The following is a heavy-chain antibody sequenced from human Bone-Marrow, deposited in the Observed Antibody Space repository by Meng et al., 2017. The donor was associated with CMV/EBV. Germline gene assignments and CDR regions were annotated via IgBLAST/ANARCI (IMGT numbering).Heavy chain of an antibody. J-gene: IGHJ4*02. CDR3: ARDLGTSYSSPLGGVGC. Sequence: GSLRLSCTVSGGSISSSSYYWGWIRQPPGKGLEWIGSIYYSGSTYYNPSLKSRVTISVDTSKNQFSLKLSSVTAADTAVYYCARDLGTSYSSPLGGVGCCGEGTLVAVSS. V-gene: IGHV4-39*07. CDR1: GGSISSSSYY. D-gene: IGHD6-13*01. CDR2: IYYSGST.